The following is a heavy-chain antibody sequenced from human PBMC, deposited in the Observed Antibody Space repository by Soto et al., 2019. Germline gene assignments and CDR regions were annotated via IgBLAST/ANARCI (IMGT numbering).Heavy chain of an antibody. CDR3: ARARASYYYDSSGSNGDPFDY. D-gene: IGHD3-22*01. J-gene: IGHJ4*02. V-gene: IGHV1-69*13. CDR1: GGTFSSYA. Sequence: SVKVSCKASGGTFSSYAISWVRQAPGQGLEWMGGIIPIFGTANYAQKFQGRVTITADESTSTAYMELSSLRSEDTAVYYCARARASYYYDSSGSNGDPFDYWGQGTLVTVSS. CDR2: IIPIFGTA.